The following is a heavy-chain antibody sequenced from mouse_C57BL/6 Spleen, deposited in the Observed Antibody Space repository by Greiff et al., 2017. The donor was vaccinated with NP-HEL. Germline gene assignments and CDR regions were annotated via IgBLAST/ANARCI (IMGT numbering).Heavy chain of an antibody. CDR2: ILPGSGST. V-gene: IGHV1-9*01. CDR3: ARGCSSSYVGYFDV. Sequence: QVQLQQSGAELMKPGASVKLSCKATGYTFTGYWIEWVKQRPGHGLEWIGEILPGSGSTNYNEKFKGKATLTADTSSNTAYMQLSSLTTEDSAVYYCARGCSSSYVGYFDVWGTGTTVTVSS. J-gene: IGHJ1*03. D-gene: IGHD1-1*01. CDR1: GYTFTGYW.